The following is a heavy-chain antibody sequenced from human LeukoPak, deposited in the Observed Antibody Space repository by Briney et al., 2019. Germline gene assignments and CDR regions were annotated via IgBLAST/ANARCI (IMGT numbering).Heavy chain of an antibody. V-gene: IGHV3-23*01. CDR1: GFTFSSYA. CDR2: ISGSGGST. CDR3: ARASDNTAALFD. J-gene: IGHJ4*02. D-gene: IGHD6-13*01. Sequence: PGGSLRLSCAASGFTFSSYAMSWVRQAPGKGLEWVSAISGSGGSTYYADSVKGRFTISRDNAKNSLYLHMNSLRAEDTAVYYCARASDNTAALFDWGQGTVVTVSS.